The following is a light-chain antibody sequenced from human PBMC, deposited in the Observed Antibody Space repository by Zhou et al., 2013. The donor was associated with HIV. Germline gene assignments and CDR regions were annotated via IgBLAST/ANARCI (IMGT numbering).Light chain of an antibody. CDR1: QSVSRY. V-gene: IGKV3-11*01. CDR3: QQRSNWPPVT. J-gene: IGKJ4*01. Sequence: EIVLTQSPVTLSLSPGERATLSCRASQSVSRYLAWYQQKPGQAPRLLIYNTSNRATGIPARFSGSGSGTDFTLTISSLEPEDSAVYYCQQRSNWPPVTFGGGPKVEIK. CDR2: NTS.